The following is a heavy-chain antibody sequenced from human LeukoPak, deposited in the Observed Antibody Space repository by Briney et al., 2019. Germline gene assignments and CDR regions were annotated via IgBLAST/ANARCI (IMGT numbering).Heavy chain of an antibody. Sequence: GGSLRLSCSASGFIISNYAMHWVRQAPGKGLEYVSAISANGGSTYYADSVKGRFTISRDNSKNTPYLQMSSLRAEDTAIYHCVKDLYKGDSSSWYCFDYRGQGTLVTVSS. CDR1: GFIISNYA. J-gene: IGHJ4*02. V-gene: IGHV3-64D*06. CDR3: VKDLYKGDSSSWYCFDY. D-gene: IGHD6-13*01. CDR2: ISANGGST.